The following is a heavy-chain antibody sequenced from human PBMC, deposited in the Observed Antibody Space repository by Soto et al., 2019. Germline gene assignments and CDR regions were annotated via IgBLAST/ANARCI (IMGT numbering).Heavy chain of an antibody. Sequence: QVQLVESGGGVVQPGRSLRLSCAASGFSFSTTGMHWVRQAPGKGLEWVAMISHDGGAKYYADSVKGRFTISRDDSKNTLYLQMNSLRPEDTAVYYCAKDLYSSDWYNYFYPCGQGTLVTVSS. CDR3: AKDLYSSDWYNYFYP. V-gene: IGHV3-30*18. CDR1: GFSFSTTG. D-gene: IGHD6-19*01. CDR2: ISHDGGAK. J-gene: IGHJ5*02.